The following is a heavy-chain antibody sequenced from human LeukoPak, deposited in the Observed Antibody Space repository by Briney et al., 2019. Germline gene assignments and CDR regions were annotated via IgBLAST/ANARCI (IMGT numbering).Heavy chain of an antibody. CDR2: IYTSGST. Sequence: SETLSLTCTVSGVSISSGSYYWSWIRQPAGKGLEWIGRIYTSGSTNYNPSLKSRVTISVDTSKNQFSLKLSSVTAADTAVYYCARENNDFWSGLDPFDAFDIWGQGTMVTVSS. J-gene: IGHJ3*02. D-gene: IGHD3-3*01. CDR3: ARENNDFWSGLDPFDAFDI. V-gene: IGHV4-61*02. CDR1: GVSISSGSYY.